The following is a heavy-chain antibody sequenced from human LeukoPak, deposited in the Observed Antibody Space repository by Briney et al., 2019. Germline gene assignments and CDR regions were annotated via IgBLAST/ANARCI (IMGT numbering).Heavy chain of an antibody. CDR1: GFTFSNYV. Sequence: PGGSLRLSCAASGFTFSNYVMSWVRQAPGRGLEWVSGVSGSGDTPYYADSVKGRFTVPRDNSKNTVYLQINSLRAEDTAVYYCAGTRWELLYWGQGTLVTVSS. CDR2: VSGSGDTP. CDR3: AGTRWELLY. V-gene: IGHV3-23*01. J-gene: IGHJ4*02. D-gene: IGHD1-26*01.